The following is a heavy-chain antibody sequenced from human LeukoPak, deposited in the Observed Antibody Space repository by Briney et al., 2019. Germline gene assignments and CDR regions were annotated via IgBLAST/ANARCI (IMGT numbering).Heavy chain of an antibody. D-gene: IGHD2-15*01. Sequence: AGGSLRLSCVASGFTFSSYSMNWVRQAPGKGLEWVSYITRSSSAKFYADSVKGRFTISRDNAENLLYLQVNSLRAEDTAVYYCARVAYCSGGSCYPESYYYYGMDVWGQGTTVTVSS. J-gene: IGHJ6*02. CDR3: ARVAYCSGGSCYPESYYYYGMDV. CDR2: ITRSSSAK. V-gene: IGHV3-48*01. CDR1: GFTFSSYS.